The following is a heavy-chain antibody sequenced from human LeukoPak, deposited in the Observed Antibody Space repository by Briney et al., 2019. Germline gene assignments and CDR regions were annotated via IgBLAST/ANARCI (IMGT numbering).Heavy chain of an antibody. V-gene: IGHV3-7*01. J-gene: IGHJ4*02. CDR3: ARDLDFWSGYSPFDY. D-gene: IGHD3-3*01. CDR1: GFTFSSYW. Sequence: PGGSLRLSCAASGFTFSSYWMSWVRQAPGKGLEWVANIKQDGSEKYYVDSVKGRFTISRDNAKNSLYLQTNSLRAEDTAVYYCARDLDFWSGYSPFDYWGQGTLVTVSS. CDR2: IKQDGSEK.